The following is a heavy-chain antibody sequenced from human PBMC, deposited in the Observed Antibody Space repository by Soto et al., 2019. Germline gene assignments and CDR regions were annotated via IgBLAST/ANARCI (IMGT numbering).Heavy chain of an antibody. D-gene: IGHD3-16*01. J-gene: IGHJ2*01. Sequence: EVQLLESGGGLVQPGGSLRLSCAASGFTFNSYAMSWVRQAPGKGLEWVSAISGSGGSTYYPDSVKGRFTISRDNSKNTLYLQMNSLRAEDTAVYYCAKEPRSNGYFDLWGRGTLVTVSS. CDR1: GFTFNSYA. CDR3: AKEPRSNGYFDL. V-gene: IGHV3-23*01. CDR2: ISGSGGST.